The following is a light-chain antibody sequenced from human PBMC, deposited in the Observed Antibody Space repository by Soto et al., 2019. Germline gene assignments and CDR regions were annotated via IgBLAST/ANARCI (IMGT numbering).Light chain of an antibody. CDR2: SYS. CDR3: SAWDDSQNGPV. J-gene: IGLJ3*02. CDR1: RCSIRINT. V-gene: IGLV1-44*01. Sequence: QSVLTQPPPACGTPGQRVTNSCSGSRCSIRINTVSCYQQRPVTAAKLLIYSYSQRPSGVPDRFSGSKSGTSASLAISGLQSEDEADYYCSAWDDSQNGPVFGGGTKVTVL.